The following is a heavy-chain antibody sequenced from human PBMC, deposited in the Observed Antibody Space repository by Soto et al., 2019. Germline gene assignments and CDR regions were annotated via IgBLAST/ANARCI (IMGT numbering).Heavy chain of an antibody. CDR3: ARDKVDPPLSWFDP. CDR1: GGTFSSYT. J-gene: IGHJ5*02. V-gene: IGHV1-69*08. CDR2: IIPILGIA. Sequence: QVQLVQSGAEVKKPGSSVKVSCKASGGTFSSYTISWVRQAPGQGLEWMGRIIPILGIANYAQKFQGRVTITADKSTRTAYMELSSLRSEDTAVYYCARDKVDPPLSWFDPWGQGTLVTVSS.